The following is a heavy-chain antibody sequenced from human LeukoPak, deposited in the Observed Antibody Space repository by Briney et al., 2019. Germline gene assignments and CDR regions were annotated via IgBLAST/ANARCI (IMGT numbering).Heavy chain of an antibody. CDR1: GFTFSSYE. CDR3: AKNQATDYYGSGSPRYYFDY. J-gene: IGHJ4*02. Sequence: PGGSLRLSCAASGFTFSSYEMNWVRQAPGKGLEWVSYVTSSGSTIHYADSVKGRFTISRDNSKNTLYLQLNSLRPEDTAVYYCAKNQATDYYGSGSPRYYFDYWGQGTLVTVSS. D-gene: IGHD3-10*01. CDR2: VTSSGSTI. V-gene: IGHV3-48*03.